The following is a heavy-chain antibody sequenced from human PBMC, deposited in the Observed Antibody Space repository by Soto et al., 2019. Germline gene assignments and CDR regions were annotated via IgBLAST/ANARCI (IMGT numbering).Heavy chain of an antibody. J-gene: IGHJ6*02. CDR3: ARAPETARWFGELFHYYYGMDV. Sequence: GGSLRLSCAASGFTFSSYSINWGRQAPGKGLEWVSSISSSSSYIYYADSVKGRFTISRDNAKNSLYLQMNSLRAEDTAVYYCARAPETARWFGELFHYYYGMDVWGQGTTVTVSS. V-gene: IGHV3-21*01. CDR2: ISSSSSYI. D-gene: IGHD3-10*01. CDR1: GFTFSSYS.